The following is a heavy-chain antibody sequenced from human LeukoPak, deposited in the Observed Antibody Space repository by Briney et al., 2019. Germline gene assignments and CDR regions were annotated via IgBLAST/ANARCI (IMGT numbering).Heavy chain of an antibody. CDR1: GGSFSGYY. Sequence: SSETLSLTCAVYGGSFSGYYWSWIRQPPGKGLEWIGEINHSGSTNYNPSLKSRVTISVDTSKNQSSLKLSSVTAADTAVYYCARTTVTTPLDYWGQGTLVTVSS. CDR3: ARTTVTTPLDY. D-gene: IGHD4-17*01. J-gene: IGHJ4*02. CDR2: INHSGST. V-gene: IGHV4-34*01.